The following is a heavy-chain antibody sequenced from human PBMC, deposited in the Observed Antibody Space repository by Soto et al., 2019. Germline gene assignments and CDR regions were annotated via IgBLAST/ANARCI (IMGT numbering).Heavy chain of an antibody. CDR3: ARPTYYYDSSGYYYYFDY. Sequence: SGPTLVNPTETLTLTCTVSGFSLSNARMGVSWIRQPPGKALEWLAHIFSNDEKSYSTSLKSRLTISKDTSKSQVVLTMTNMDPVDTATYYCARPTYYYDSSGYYYYFDYWGQGTLVTVLL. V-gene: IGHV2-26*01. CDR2: IFSNDEK. J-gene: IGHJ4*02. CDR1: GFSLSNARMG. D-gene: IGHD3-22*01.